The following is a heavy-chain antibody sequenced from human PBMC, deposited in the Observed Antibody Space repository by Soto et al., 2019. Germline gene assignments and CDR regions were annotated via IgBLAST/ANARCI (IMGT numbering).Heavy chain of an antibody. CDR1: GGSVSSVSYH. D-gene: IGHD2-8*01. J-gene: IGHJ4*02. Sequence: SETLSLTCTVSGGSVSSVSYHWSWIRQPPGKGLEWIGNIYYTGNANYNPSLKIRVTILADTSQNQFSLRLSSVIAADTSVYYCARQPRYCTSAICPFDYWGLGTLVTVSS. V-gene: IGHV4-61*01. CDR3: ARQPRYCTSAICPFDY. CDR2: IYYTGNA.